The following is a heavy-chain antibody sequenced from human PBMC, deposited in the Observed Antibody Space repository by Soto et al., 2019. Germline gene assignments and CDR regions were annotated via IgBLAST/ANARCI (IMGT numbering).Heavy chain of an antibody. CDR3: AKCLVAAYAFDI. CDR1: GFTFSSYW. J-gene: IGHJ3*02. V-gene: IGHV3-7*03. D-gene: IGHD6-19*01. Sequence: GSLRLSCAASGFTFSSYWMSWVRQAPGKGLEWVANIRQDGSEKYYADSVKGRFTISRDNAKNTLYLQMNSLRAEDTAVYYCAKCLVAAYAFDIWGQGTMVTVSS. CDR2: IRQDGSEK.